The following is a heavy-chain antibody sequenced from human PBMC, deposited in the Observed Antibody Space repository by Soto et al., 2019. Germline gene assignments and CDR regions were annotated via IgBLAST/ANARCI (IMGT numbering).Heavy chain of an antibody. D-gene: IGHD3-22*01. CDR1: GFTFSSYA. J-gene: IGHJ4*02. CDR3: AKDFLYDSSGYTIDY. V-gene: IGHV3-23*01. Sequence: GGSLRLSCAASGFTFSSYAMSWVRQAPGKGLEWVSAISGSGGSTYYADSVKGRFTISRDNSKNTLYLQMNSLRAEDTAVYYCAKDFLYDSSGYTIDYWGQGTLVTVSS. CDR2: ISGSGGST.